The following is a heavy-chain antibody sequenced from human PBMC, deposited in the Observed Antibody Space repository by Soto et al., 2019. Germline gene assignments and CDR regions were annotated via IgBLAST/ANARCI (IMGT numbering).Heavy chain of an antibody. J-gene: IGHJ6*02. CDR2: ISGRGGTT. D-gene: IGHD3-22*01. CDR1: GFTFSSYS. Sequence: EVQLLESGGGLVQPGGSLRLSCAASGFTFSSYSMIWVRQAPGKGLEWVSAISGRGGTTYYADSGKGRFTISRDNSKNTLYLQMNSLRAEGTAVYYCAKGGVGYYDSTGYYLYYYYGMDVWGQGTTVTVSS. CDR3: AKGGVGYYDSTGYYLYYYYGMDV. V-gene: IGHV3-23*01.